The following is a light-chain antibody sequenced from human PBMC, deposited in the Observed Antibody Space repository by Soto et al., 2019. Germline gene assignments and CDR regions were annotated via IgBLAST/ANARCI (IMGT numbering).Light chain of an antibody. CDR2: EVS. V-gene: IGLV2-14*01. Sequence: QSVLTQPASMSGSPGQSITISCTGTSSDVGGYNYVSWYQHHPGKAPKLMIYEVSNRPSGVSNRFSGSKSGNTASLTISGLQAEDEADYYCSSYRDTHHLVFGIGTQVTVL. CDR3: SSYRDTHHLV. CDR1: SSDVGGYNY. J-gene: IGLJ1*01.